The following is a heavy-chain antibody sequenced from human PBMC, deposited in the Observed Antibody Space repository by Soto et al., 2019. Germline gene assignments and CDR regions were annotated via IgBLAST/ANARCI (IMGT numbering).Heavy chain of an antibody. CDR3: AGKGHYNWFDP. J-gene: IGHJ5*02. Sequence: GGSLRLSCTASGFTFSTYEMKWVRQAPGKGLEWLSEISSGGSTIFYADSVKGRFAISRDNAKNSLYLQMNSLRVEDTAVYYCAGKGHYNWFDPWGQGTLVTVSS. V-gene: IGHV3-48*03. CDR2: ISSGGSTI. CDR1: GFTFSTYE.